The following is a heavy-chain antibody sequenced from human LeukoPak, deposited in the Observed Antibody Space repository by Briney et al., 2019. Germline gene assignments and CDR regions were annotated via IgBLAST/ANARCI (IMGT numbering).Heavy chain of an antibody. D-gene: IGHD3-10*01. Sequence: GGSLRLSCAASGFTFSSYEMNWVRQAPGKGLEWASYISSSGSTIYYADSVKGRFTISRDNAKNSLYLQMNSLRAEDTAVYYCASLGITMVRGVSTFDPWGQGTLVTVSS. CDR1: GFTFSSYE. CDR3: ASLGITMVRGVSTFDP. V-gene: IGHV3-48*03. J-gene: IGHJ5*02. CDR2: ISSSGSTI.